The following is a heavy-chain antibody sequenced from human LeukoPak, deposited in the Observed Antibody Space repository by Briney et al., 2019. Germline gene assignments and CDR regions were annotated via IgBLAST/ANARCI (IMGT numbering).Heavy chain of an antibody. CDR3: ARYSSSWSCGYYYMDV. V-gene: IGHV1-18*01. Sequence: ASVKVSCKASGYTFTSYGISWVRQAPGQGLEWMGWISAYNGNTNYAQKLQGRVTMTTDTSTSTAHMELRSLRSDDTAVYYCARYSSSWSCGYYYMDVWGKGTTVTVSS. J-gene: IGHJ6*03. D-gene: IGHD6-13*01. CDR2: ISAYNGNT. CDR1: GYTFTSYG.